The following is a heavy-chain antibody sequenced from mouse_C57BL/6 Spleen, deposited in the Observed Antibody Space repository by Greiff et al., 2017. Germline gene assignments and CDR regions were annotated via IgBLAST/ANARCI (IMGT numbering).Heavy chain of an antibody. CDR1: GFSLTSYG. D-gene: IGHD1-1*01. CDR3: AKGDYGSSPLAY. V-gene: IGHV2-5*01. Sequence: VQLQQSGPGLVQPSQSLSITCTVSGFSLTSYGVHWVRQSPGKGLEWLGVIWRGGSTDYNAAFMSRLSITKDNSKSQVFFKMHCLQADDTAIYYCAKGDYGSSPLAYWGQGTLVTVSA. J-gene: IGHJ3*01. CDR2: IWRGGST.